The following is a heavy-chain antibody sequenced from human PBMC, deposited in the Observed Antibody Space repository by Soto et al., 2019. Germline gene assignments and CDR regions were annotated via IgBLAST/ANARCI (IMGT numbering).Heavy chain of an antibody. Sequence: QVQLVESGGGLVKPGGSLRLSCAASGFTFSDYYMSWIRQAPGKGLEWVSHISGSGSTIYFADSVKGRFTLSRDNAKNSLYVQMNSLRAEDTAVYYCARDCISSSCYGYFQHWGQGTRVTVSS. D-gene: IGHD2-2*01. CDR2: ISGSGSTI. J-gene: IGHJ1*01. CDR3: ARDCISSSCYGYFQH. CDR1: GFTFSDYY. V-gene: IGHV3-11*01.